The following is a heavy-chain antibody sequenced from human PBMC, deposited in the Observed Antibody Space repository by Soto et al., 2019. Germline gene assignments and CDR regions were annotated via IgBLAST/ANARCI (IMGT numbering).Heavy chain of an antibody. J-gene: IGHJ4*02. CDR3: AKVAGAGFKS. V-gene: IGHV1-69*04. Sequence: QVHLVQSGAEMKKPGSSVTVSCKVSGGDLRNSGLSWVRQAPGQGLEWMGGIFPLLAMVDYSQKFQGRITNSADESTCTAYMALGSLRSEDTFVYYGAKVAGAGFKSWGQGTLVVVSS. CDR1: GGDLRNSG. CDR2: IFPLLAMV. D-gene: IGHD1-26*01.